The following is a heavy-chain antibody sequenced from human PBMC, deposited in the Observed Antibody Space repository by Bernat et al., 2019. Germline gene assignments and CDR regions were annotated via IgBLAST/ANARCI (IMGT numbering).Heavy chain of an antibody. CDR1: GFTFSSYE. J-gene: IGHJ4*02. V-gene: IGHV3-48*03. Sequence: EVQLVASGGGLVQPGGSLRLSCAASGFTFSSYEMNWVRQAPGKGLEWVSYISSSGSTIYYADSVKGRFTISRDNAKNSLYLQMNSLRAEDTAVYYCARESPILDFWGQGTLVTVSS. CDR3: ARESPILDF. CDR2: ISSSGSTI.